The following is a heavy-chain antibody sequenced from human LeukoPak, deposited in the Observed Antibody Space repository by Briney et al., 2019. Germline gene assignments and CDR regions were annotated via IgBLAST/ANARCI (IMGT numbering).Heavy chain of an antibody. CDR1: GFTFSSHW. D-gene: IGHD3-10*01. CDR2: IRGDEDEI. CDR3: ARGHVPGSTRHWDF. J-gene: IGHJ4*02. Sequence: GGSLRLSCEASGFTFSSHWMHWVRQVPGKGLVWVARIRGDEDEIDYADSVKGRFTISRDNAKNTLYLQMNSLRVEDTAVYFCARGHVPGSTRHWDFWGQGTLVTVSS. V-gene: IGHV3-74*01.